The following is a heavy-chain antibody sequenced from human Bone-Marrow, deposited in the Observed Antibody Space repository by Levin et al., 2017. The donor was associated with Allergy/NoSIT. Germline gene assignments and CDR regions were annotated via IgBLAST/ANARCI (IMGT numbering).Heavy chain of an antibody. CDR1: GYTFTDYF. V-gene: IGHV1-2*02. J-gene: IGHJ4*02. Sequence: EASVKVSCKASGYTFTDYFIHWVRQAPGQGLEWMGWINPNSGGTNFAQNFQGRVTMTRDTSISTAYMELSRLRSDDTAMYFCAGGFVVGIPWFDYWGQGTLVTVSS. CDR2: INPNSGGT. CDR3: AGGFVVGIPWFDY. D-gene: IGHD3-3*01.